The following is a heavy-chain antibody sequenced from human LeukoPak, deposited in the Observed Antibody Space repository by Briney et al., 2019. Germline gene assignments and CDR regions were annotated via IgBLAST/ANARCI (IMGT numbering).Heavy chain of an antibody. Sequence: SETLSLTCAVYGGSFSGYYWSWIRQPPGKGLEWIGYIYYSGSTYYNPSLKSRVTISVDTSKNQFSLKLSSVTAADTAVYYCARGSWFDPWGQGTLVTVSS. CDR2: IYYSGST. CDR1: GGSFSGYY. V-gene: IGHV4-30-4*08. CDR3: ARGSWFDP. J-gene: IGHJ5*02.